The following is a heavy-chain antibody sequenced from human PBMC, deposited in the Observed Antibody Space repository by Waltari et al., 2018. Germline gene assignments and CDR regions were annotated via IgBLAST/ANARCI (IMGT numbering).Heavy chain of an antibody. Sequence: EVQLAESGGGLVQPGGSLRLSCAVSGFSFSSYWMYWVRQSPGKGLVGVSKSSSDGSKIGYADSVKGRFTISRDNTKNTLYLEMNSLRAEDTAVYYCARDHSFGDFEAYFDYWGQGTLGTVSS. D-gene: IGHD4-17*01. V-gene: IGHV3-74*01. J-gene: IGHJ4*02. CDR3: ARDHSFGDFEAYFDY. CDR2: SSSDGSKI. CDR1: GFSFSSYW.